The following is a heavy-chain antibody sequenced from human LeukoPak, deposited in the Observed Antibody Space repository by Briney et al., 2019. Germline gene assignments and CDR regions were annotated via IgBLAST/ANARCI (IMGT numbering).Heavy chain of an antibody. V-gene: IGHV1-46*01. CDR1: GYTFTNYY. Sequence: ASVKVSCKASGYTFTNYYIHWVRQAPGQGLEWMGIINPTGDITNYAQKFQGRVTLTRDTSTSTVYMELSSLTSDDTAVYYCARPPDCGGDCYKYLQQWGQGTLVIVSS. D-gene: IGHD2-21*02. CDR3: ARPPDCGGDCYKYLQQ. CDR2: INPTGDIT. J-gene: IGHJ1*01.